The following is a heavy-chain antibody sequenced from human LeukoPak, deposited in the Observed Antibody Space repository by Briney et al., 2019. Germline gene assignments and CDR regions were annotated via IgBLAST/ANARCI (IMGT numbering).Heavy chain of an antibody. D-gene: IGHD5-18*01. CDR1: GFTFSTYG. CDR2: IWYDGSSK. V-gene: IGHV3-30*02. CDR3: AKDGDTAKVFDY. Sequence: GGSLRLSCAASGFTFSTYGMHWVRQAPGKGLEWVAFIWYDGSSKYYADSVKGRFTISRDNSKNTLYLQVNSLRAEDTAVYYCAKDGDTAKVFDYWGQGTLVTVSS. J-gene: IGHJ4*02.